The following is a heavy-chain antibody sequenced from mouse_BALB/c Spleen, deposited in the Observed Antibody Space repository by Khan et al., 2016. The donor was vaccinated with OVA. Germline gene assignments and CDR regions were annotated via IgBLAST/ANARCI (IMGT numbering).Heavy chain of an antibody. Sequence: EVQLQESGPGLVKPSQSLSLTCTVTGYSITSDYAWNWIRQFPENKLEWMGYISYSGHTKYNPSLKSRISITRDTSKNQFFLQLNSVTIEDTATYYCARVYGGDFDYWGQGTTLTVSS. V-gene: IGHV3-2*02. CDR1: GYSITSDYA. CDR3: ARVYGGDFDY. J-gene: IGHJ2*01. D-gene: IGHD1-1*01. CDR2: ISYSGHT.